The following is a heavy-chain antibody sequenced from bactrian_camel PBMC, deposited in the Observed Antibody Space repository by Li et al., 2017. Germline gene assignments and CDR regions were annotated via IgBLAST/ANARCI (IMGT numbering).Heavy chain of an antibody. Sequence: LVESGGGSVQTGGSLTIACTASEYTLSNNVVAWFRRAAGKEREGVATISPLGGGSFNKYYAASVNGRFTISRDNAKNTLYLRMDSLKPEDTAMYYCVADRPFNGYCSRPVVDFAYRGQGTQVTVS. D-gene: IGHD3*01. CDR3: VADRPFNGYCSRPVVDFAY. CDR1: EYTLSNNV. J-gene: IGHJ4*01. CDR2: ISPLGGGSFNK. V-gene: IGHV3S28*01.